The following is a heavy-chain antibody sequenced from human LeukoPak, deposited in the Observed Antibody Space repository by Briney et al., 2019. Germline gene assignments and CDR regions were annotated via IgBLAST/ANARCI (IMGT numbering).Heavy chain of an antibody. CDR3: ARSFPTWPFDY. CDR2: IYYSGST. J-gene: IGHJ4*02. V-gene: IGHV4-59*01. D-gene: IGHD2/OR15-2a*01. CDR1: GGSISSYY. Sequence: SETLSLTCTVSGGSISSYYWSWIRQPPGKGLEWIGYIYYSGSTNYNPSLKSRVTISVDTSKNQFSLKLSSVTAADTAVYYCARSFPTWPFDYWGQGTLVTVSS.